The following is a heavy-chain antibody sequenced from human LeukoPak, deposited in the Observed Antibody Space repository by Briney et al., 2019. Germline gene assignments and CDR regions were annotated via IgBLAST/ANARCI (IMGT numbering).Heavy chain of an antibody. CDR1: GFTFSSYA. CDR2: ISYDGSNK. J-gene: IGHJ4*02. Sequence: GGSLRLSCAASGFTFSSYAMHWVRQAPGKGLEWVAVISYDGSNKYYADSVKGRFTISRDNSKNTLYLQMNSLRAEDMAVYYCARTYSGSFSPDYWGQGTLVTVSS. V-gene: IGHV3-30-3*01. D-gene: IGHD1-26*01. CDR3: ARTYSGSFSPDY.